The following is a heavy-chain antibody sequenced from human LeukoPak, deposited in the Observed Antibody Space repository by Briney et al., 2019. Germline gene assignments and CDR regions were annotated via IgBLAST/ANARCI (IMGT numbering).Heavy chain of an antibody. V-gene: IGHV6-1*01. CDR2: IYYRSKWYN. J-gene: IGHJ6*02. Sequence: SQTLSLTCAISGDSASSNSAAWNWIRQSPSRGLEWLGRIYYRSKWYNDYAVSMKSRITINPDTSKNQFSLQLNSVTPEDTAVYYCARDPLSAGYARDYYYGMDVWGQGTTVTVSS. D-gene: IGHD5-18*01. CDR1: GDSASSNSAA. CDR3: ARDPLSAGYARDYYYGMDV.